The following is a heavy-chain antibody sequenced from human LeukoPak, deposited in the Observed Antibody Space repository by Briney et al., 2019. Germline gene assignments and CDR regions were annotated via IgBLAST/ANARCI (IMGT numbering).Heavy chain of an antibody. CDR3: ARLNPSLDILTGYYIDY. Sequence: PSETLSLTCTVSGGSISSYYWSWIRQPPGKGLEWIGYIYYSGSTNYNPSLKNRVTISVDTSKNQFSLRLSSVAAADTAVYFCARLNPSLDILTGYYIDYWGQGTLVPVSS. D-gene: IGHD3-9*01. V-gene: IGHV4-59*12. J-gene: IGHJ4*02. CDR1: GGSISSYY. CDR2: IYYSGST.